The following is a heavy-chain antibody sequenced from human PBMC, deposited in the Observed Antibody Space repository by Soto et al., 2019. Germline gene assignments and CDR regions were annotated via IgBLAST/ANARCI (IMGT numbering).Heavy chain of an antibody. CDR3: ARDRRRSGYSYGYIYY. CDR1: GGTFSSYA. CDR2: IIPIFGTA. J-gene: IGHJ4*02. D-gene: IGHD5-18*01. V-gene: IGHV1-69*13. Sequence: SVKVSCKASGGTFSSYAISWVRQAPGQGLEWMGGIIPIFGTANYAQKFQGRVTITADESTSTAYMELSSLRSEDTAVYYCARDRRRSGYSYGYIYYWGQGTLVTVSS.